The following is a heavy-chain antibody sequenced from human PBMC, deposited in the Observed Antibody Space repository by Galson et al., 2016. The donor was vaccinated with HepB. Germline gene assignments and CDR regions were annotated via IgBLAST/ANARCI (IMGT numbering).Heavy chain of an antibody. Sequence: SLRLSCAASGLTFSNYAMTWVRQAPGKGLEWVSSISGDTTTTYYADSVKGRFTISRDNSKNTFYLQMNSPRAEDTASYYCAKGGGSTWYISPHFVDPWGQGTLVTVSS. D-gene: IGHD6-13*01. CDR2: ISGDTTTT. CDR1: GLTFSNYA. J-gene: IGHJ5*02. V-gene: IGHV3-23*01. CDR3: AKGGGSTWYISPHFVDP.